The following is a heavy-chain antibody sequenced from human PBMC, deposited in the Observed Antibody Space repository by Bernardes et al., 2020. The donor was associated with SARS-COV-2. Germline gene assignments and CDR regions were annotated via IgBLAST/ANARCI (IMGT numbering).Heavy chain of an antibody. CDR3: ARHENYGDYEGVYFDY. V-gene: IGHV4-59*08. Sequence: SETLSLTCTVSGGSISGYYWSWIRQPPGKGLEWIGYIYYSGSTNYNPSLKSRVTMSVDTSKNQFSLKLSSVTAADTAVYYCARHENYGDYEGVYFDYWGQGTLVTVSS. CDR2: IYYSGST. D-gene: IGHD4-17*01. J-gene: IGHJ4*02. CDR1: GGSISGYY.